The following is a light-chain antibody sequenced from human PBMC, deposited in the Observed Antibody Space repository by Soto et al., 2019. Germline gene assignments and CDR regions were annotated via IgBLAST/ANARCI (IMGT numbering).Light chain of an antibody. J-gene: IGKJ2*01. Sequence: EVVLTQSPGTLSLSPGEGATLSCRANQSVSNNYFAWYQQKPGQAPRLLIFGSADRATGIPDRFSGSGSGTDFTLTISRLEPEDFAVYYCQQYGSSPPYTFGQGTKLEIK. V-gene: IGKV3-20*01. CDR1: QSVSNNY. CDR2: GSA. CDR3: QQYGSSPPYT.